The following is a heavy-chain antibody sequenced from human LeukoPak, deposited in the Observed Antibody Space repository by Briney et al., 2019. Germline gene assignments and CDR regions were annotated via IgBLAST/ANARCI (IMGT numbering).Heavy chain of an antibody. CDR3: ARTYCSGGSCYSGYYYYYMDV. Sequence: GGSLRLSCAASGFTFSIYSINWVRQAPGKGLEWVSSISSSSTYIYYADSVKGRFTISRDNAKNSLYLQMNSLRAEDTAVYYCARTYCSGGSCYSGYYYYYMDVWGKGTTVTVSS. V-gene: IGHV3-21*01. CDR1: GFTFSIYS. D-gene: IGHD2-15*01. CDR2: ISSSSTYI. J-gene: IGHJ6*03.